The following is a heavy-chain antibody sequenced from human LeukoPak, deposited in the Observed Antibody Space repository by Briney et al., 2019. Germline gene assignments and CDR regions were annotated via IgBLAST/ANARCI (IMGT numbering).Heavy chain of an antibody. Sequence: GASVKVSCKASGYTFTGNYMHWVRQAPGQGLEWMGWINPNSGGTNYAQKFQDRVTVTKDTSISTAYMELSRLRSDETAVYYCARGYYDSSDYEYFQHWGQGTLVTVSS. D-gene: IGHD3-22*01. V-gene: IGHV1-2*02. J-gene: IGHJ1*01. CDR1: GYTFTGNY. CDR3: ARGYYDSSDYEYFQH. CDR2: INPNSGGT.